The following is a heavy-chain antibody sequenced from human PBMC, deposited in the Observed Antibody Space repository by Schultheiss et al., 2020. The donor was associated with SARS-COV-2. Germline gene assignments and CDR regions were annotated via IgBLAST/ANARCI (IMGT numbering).Heavy chain of an antibody. D-gene: IGHD3-16*01. CDR1: GDSISSNIYF. Sequence: SETLSLTCTVSGDSISSNIYFCGWIRQPPGKGLEWIGSIYFSGSAYYNPSLKSRVTISVDTSKSQFSLKLRSVTAADTAVYYCARHGGSNYVVAYYYGMDVWGQGTTVTVSS. J-gene: IGHJ6*02. CDR2: IYFSGSA. V-gene: IGHV4-39*01. CDR3: ARHGGSNYVVAYYYGMDV.